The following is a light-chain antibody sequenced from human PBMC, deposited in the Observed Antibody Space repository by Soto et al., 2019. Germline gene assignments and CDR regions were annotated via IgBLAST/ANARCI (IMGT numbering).Light chain of an antibody. Sequence: QSVLTQPPSVSGAPGQRVTISCTGGSSNIGADYEVHWYQQLPGTAPKLLIYGNTNRPSGIPDRFAGSKSGSSASLAITGLQAEDEAEYYCQSYHSTLKVCVFGTGTKLTVL. CDR2: GNT. CDR3: QSYHSTLKVCV. J-gene: IGLJ1*01. CDR1: SSNIGADYE. V-gene: IGLV1-40*01.